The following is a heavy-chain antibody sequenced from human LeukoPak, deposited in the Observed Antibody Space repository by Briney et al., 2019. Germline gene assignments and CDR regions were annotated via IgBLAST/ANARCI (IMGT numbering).Heavy chain of an antibody. CDR3: ARGVAAAGSLIDY. CDR1: GFTFSSYS. CDR2: ISSSSYI. Sequence: SGGSLRLSCAASGFTFSSYSMNWVRQAPGKGLEWVSSISSSSYIYYADSVKGRFTISRDNAKNSLYLQMNSLRAEDTAVYYCARGVAAAGSLIDYWGQGTLVTVSS. D-gene: IGHD6-13*01. J-gene: IGHJ4*02. V-gene: IGHV3-21*01.